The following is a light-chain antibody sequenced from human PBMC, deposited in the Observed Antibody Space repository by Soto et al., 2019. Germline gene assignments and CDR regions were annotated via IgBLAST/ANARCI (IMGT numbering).Light chain of an antibody. Sequence: GDRVTITCRASQSISDWLAWFQLKPGKAPKLLIYDASSLESGVPLRFSGSGYGTEFTLTIGSLQPDDSATYYCQQYNVWPWTFGQGTKVDIK. V-gene: IGKV1-5*01. CDR1: QSISDW. CDR3: QQYNVWPWT. J-gene: IGKJ1*01. CDR2: DAS.